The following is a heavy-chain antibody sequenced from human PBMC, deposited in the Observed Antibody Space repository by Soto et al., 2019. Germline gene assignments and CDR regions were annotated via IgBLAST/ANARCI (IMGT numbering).Heavy chain of an antibody. V-gene: IGHV2-70*01. D-gene: IGHD6-19*01. CDR2: IDWDDDK. J-gene: IGHJ4*02. CDR3: ARILVSGGGWSPIDY. Sequence: SGPTLVNPTQTLTLTCTFSGFSLSTSGMCVSWIRQPPGKALEWLALIDWDDDKYYSTSLKTRLTISKDTSKDQVVLTMTNKDPVDTATYYCARILVSGGGWSPIDYWGQGTLVTVSS. CDR1: GFSLSTSGMC.